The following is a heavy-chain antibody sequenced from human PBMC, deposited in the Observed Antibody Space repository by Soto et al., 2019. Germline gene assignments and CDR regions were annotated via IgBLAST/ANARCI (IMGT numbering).Heavy chain of an antibody. V-gene: IGHV3-30-3*01. Sequence: PGGSLRLSCAASGFTFSSYAMHWVRQAPGKGLEWVAVISYDGSNKYYADSVKGRFTISRDNSKNTLYLQMNSLRAEDTAVYYCARDRVDGQALYGMYVWGQGTTVTVSS. J-gene: IGHJ6*02. CDR2: ISYDGSNK. D-gene: IGHD5-12*01. CDR3: ARDRVDGQALYGMYV. CDR1: GFTFSSYA.